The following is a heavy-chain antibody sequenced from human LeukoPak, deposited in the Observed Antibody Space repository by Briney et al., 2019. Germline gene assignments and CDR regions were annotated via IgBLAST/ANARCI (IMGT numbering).Heavy chain of an antibody. Sequence: ASVKVSCKASGYTFTGYYMHGVRQAPGQGLEWMGWINPNSGGTNYAQQSKGRVTMTRDTSISTAYMELSRPRSDDTAVYYCARDGRYSSSWVGWFDPWGQGTLVTVSS. D-gene: IGHD6-13*01. J-gene: IGHJ5*02. CDR2: INPNSGGT. CDR3: ARDGRYSSSWVGWFDP. CDR1: GYTFTGYY. V-gene: IGHV1-2*02.